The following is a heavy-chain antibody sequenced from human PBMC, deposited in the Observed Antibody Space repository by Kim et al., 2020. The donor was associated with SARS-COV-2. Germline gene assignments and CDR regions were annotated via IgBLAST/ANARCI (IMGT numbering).Heavy chain of an antibody. Sequence: SETLSLTCTVSGGSISSGGYYWSWIRQHPGKGLEWIGYIYYSGSTYYNPSLKSRVTISVDTSKNQFSLKLSSVTAADTAVYYCSREVITTGGYGWFDPWGQGTLVTVSS. CDR1: GGSISSGGYY. CDR2: IYYSGST. J-gene: IGHJ5*02. D-gene: IGHD3-22*01. CDR3: SREVITTGGYGWFDP. V-gene: IGHV4-31*03.